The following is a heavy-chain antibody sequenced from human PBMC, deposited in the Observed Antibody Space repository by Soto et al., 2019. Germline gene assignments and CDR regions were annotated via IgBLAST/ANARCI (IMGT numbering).Heavy chain of an antibody. CDR3: ARGWGITMPRGVPPDS. J-gene: IGHJ4*02. V-gene: IGHV4-34*01. D-gene: IGHD3-10*01. CDR1: GGSFSGYY. Sequence: SETLSLTCAVYGGSFSGYYWSWIRQPPGKGLEWIGEINQSGSTNNNPSLKSRVTMSVDMSKNQFSLKLSSVTAADTAVYYCARGWGITMPRGVPPDSWGQGPLVTVS. CDR2: INQSGST.